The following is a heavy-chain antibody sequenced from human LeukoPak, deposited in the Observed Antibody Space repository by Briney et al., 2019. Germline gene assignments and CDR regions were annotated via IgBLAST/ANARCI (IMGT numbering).Heavy chain of an antibody. CDR3: ARDGRTYSRFWFDP. CDR2: IIPIFGTA. D-gene: IGHD6-13*01. J-gene: IGHJ5*02. CDR1: GGTFSSYA. Sequence: ASVKVSCKASGGTFSSYAISWARQAPGQGLEWMGGIIPIFGTANYAQKFQGRVTITADESTSTAYMELSSLRSEDTAVYYCARDGRTYSRFWFDPWGQGTLVTVSS. V-gene: IGHV1-69*13.